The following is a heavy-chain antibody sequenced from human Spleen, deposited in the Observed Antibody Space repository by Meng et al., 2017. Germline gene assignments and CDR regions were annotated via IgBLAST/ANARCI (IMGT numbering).Heavy chain of an antibody. J-gene: IGHJ4*02. CDR1: GGSFSDYY. CDR3: ARGPTTMAHDFDY. V-gene: IGHV4-34*01. D-gene: IGHD4-11*01. Sequence: HVLLQQWCAGLLKPSETLSLTGVVSGGSFSDYYWSWIRQPPGKGLEWIGEINHSGSTNYNPSLESRATISVDTSQNNLSLKLSSVTTADSAVYYCARGPTTMAHDFDYWGQGTLVTVSS. CDR2: INHSGST.